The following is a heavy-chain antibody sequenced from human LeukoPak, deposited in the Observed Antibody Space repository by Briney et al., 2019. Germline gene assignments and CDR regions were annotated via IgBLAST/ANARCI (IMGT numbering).Heavy chain of an antibody. V-gene: IGHV3-30*02. CDR3: AKVRSVPEDY. D-gene: IGHD6-19*01. J-gene: IGHJ4*02. CDR2: IRYDGSNK. CDR1: GFTFSGYG. Sequence: GGSLRLSCAASGFTFSGYGMHWVRQAPGKGLEWVAFIRYDGSNKYYADSVKGRFTISRDNSKNTLYLQMNSLRAEDTAVYYCAKVRSVPEDYWGQGTLVTVSS.